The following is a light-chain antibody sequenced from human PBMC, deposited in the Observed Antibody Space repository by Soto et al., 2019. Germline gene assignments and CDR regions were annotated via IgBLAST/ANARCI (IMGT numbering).Light chain of an antibody. Sequence: SALTQPASVSGSPGQSITISCTGTASDVGAYKYVSWHQQHPGKAPKIIIYDVNSRPSGVSSRFSGSKSGNTASLTISGLQTDDEGDYYCCAHSTSGTHVFGTGTKVTVL. J-gene: IGLJ1*01. CDR3: CAHSTSGTHV. CDR1: ASDVGAYKY. V-gene: IGLV2-14*03. CDR2: DVN.